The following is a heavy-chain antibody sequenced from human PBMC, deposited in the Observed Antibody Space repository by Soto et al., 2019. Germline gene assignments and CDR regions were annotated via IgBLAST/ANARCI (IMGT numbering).Heavy chain of an antibody. Sequence: QVQLVRSGAELKKPGASVKVSCKASGYTFTNSGISWVRQAPREGLERMGWINTYHGNTKYAQKLQGRVTMTKDTSTSTAYMELTSLRSDDTAVYYCARSPGYSASWGYFYYGMKIWGQGTTVIVSS. V-gene: IGHV1-18*01. CDR1: GYTFTNSG. CDR2: INTYHGNT. D-gene: IGHD6-13*01. CDR3: ARSPGYSASWGYFYYGMKI. J-gene: IGHJ6*02.